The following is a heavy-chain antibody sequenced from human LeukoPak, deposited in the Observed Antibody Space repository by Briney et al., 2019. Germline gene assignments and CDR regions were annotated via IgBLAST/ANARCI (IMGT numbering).Heavy chain of an antibody. J-gene: IGHJ4*02. CDR1: GYTLTSYY. V-gene: IGHV1-46*01. D-gene: IGHD3-9*01. Sequence: ASVKVSCKASGYTLTSYYMHWVRQAPGQGPEWMGVINPSGGRTTSYAQKIQGRVTMTRDTSMSTVNMELSSLRSEDTAVYYCARGTLRYFDFWGQGTLVTVS. CDR3: ARGTLRYFDF. CDR2: INPSGGRT.